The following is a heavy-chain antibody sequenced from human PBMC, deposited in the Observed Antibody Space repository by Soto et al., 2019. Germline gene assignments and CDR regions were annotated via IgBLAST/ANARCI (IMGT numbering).Heavy chain of an antibody. CDR1: VFTFSSYG. J-gene: IGHJ6*02. CDR3: ARDLAYYDFWSGYPHYGMEV. V-gene: IGHV3-33*01. D-gene: IGHD3-3*01. CDR2: IWYDGSNK. Sequence: VGSLRLSCSSSVFTFSSYGMHWVVQSPVKLLGLAAVIWYDGSNKYYADSVKGRFTISRDNSKNTLYLQMNSLRAEDTAVYYCARDLAYYDFWSGYPHYGMEVWGQGTTVTVSS.